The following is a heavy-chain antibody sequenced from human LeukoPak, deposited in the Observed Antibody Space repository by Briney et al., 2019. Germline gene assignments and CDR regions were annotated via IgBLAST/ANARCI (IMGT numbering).Heavy chain of an antibody. CDR1: GGSISSGSYY. D-gene: IGHD3-10*01. Sequence: SETLSLTCTISGGSISSGSYYWSWIRQPPGKGLEWIGEINHSGSTNYNPPLKSRVTISVDTSKNQSSLKLSSVTAADTAVYYCARGPMGRYGSGQMSYYYYGMDVWGQGTTVTVSS. J-gene: IGHJ6*02. CDR2: INHSGST. CDR3: ARGPMGRYGSGQMSYYYYGMDV. V-gene: IGHV4-39*07.